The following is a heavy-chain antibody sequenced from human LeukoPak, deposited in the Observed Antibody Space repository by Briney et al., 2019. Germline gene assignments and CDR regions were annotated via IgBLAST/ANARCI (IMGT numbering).Heavy chain of an antibody. V-gene: IGHV3-23*01. CDR3: AKGEGPYGDYDAFDI. CDR1: GFTFSSYA. CDR2: ISGSGGST. D-gene: IGHD4-17*01. J-gene: IGHJ3*02. Sequence: GGSLGLSCAASGFTFSSYAMSWVRQAPGKGLEWVSAISGSGGSTYYADSVKGRFTISRDNSKNTLYLQMNSLRAEDTAVYYCAKGEGPYGDYDAFDIWGQGTMVTVSS.